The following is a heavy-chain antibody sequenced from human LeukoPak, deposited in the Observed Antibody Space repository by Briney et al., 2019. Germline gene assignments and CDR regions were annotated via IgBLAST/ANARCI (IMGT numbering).Heavy chain of an antibody. CDR3: ARHGDTPSLYYFDY. D-gene: IGHD4-17*01. CDR2: IIPIFGTA. V-gene: IGHV1-69*13. J-gene: IGHJ4*02. CDR1: GYTFTSYG. Sequence: SVKVSCKASGYTFTSYGISWVRQAPGQGLEWMGGIIPIFGTANYAQKFQGRVTITADESTSTAYMELSSLRSEDTAVYYCARHGDTPSLYYFDYWGQGTLVTVSS.